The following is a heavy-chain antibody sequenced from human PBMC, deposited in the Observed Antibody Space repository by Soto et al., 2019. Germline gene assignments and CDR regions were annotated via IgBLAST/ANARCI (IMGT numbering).Heavy chain of an antibody. J-gene: IGHJ4*02. D-gene: IGHD2-15*01. CDR2: ISWNGDTI. CDR3: AKDHHCSGGTCYSGFDH. Sequence: EVQLVESGGGLVQPGRSLRLSCAASGFTFDDYAMHWVRQAPGKGLEWVSGISWNGDTIVYADSVKGRFTLSRDNAKTSLYLQMNSLRPEDTALYYCAKDHHCSGGTCYSGFDHWGQGTLVTVSS. CDR1: GFTFDDYA. V-gene: IGHV3-9*01.